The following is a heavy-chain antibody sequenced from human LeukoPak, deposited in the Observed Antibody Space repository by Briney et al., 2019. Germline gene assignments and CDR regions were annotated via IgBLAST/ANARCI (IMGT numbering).Heavy chain of an antibody. CDR1: GFTFSSYA. V-gene: IGHV3-30*01. D-gene: IGHD3-3*01. CDR3: AREVSFGGFDY. J-gene: IGHJ4*02. Sequence: GGSLRLSCAASGFTFSSYAMHWVRQAPGKGLEWVAVISYDGSNKYYADSVKGRFTISRDNSKNTLYLQMNSLRAEDTAVYYCAREVSFGGFDYWGKGTLVTVSS. CDR2: ISYDGSNK.